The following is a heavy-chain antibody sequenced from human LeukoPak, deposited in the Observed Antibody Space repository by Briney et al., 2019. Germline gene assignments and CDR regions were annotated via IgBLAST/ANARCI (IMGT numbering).Heavy chain of an antibody. Sequence: GGSLRLSCAASGFTFSTYAMTWVRQAPGKGLQWVSSIGNGGINTYYADSVKGRFTISRDNSKNTLYLQMNSLRAEDTAVYYCAKGGPQETGSYYNGYWGQGTLVTVSS. D-gene: IGHD3-10*01. CDR1: GFTFSTYA. CDR3: AKGGPQETGSYYNGY. CDR2: IGNGGINT. J-gene: IGHJ4*02. V-gene: IGHV3-23*05.